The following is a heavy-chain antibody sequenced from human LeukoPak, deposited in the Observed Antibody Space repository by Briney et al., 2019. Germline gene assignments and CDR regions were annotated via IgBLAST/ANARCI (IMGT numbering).Heavy chain of an antibody. J-gene: IGHJ3*02. D-gene: IGHD1-26*01. Sequence: GGSLRLSCAASGFTFSDYYMSWIRQAPGKGLEWVSYISSSGSTIYYADSVKGRFTISRDNAKNSLYLQMNSLRAEDTALYYCARRPSYSDAFDIWGQGTMVTVSS. CDR2: ISSSGSTI. CDR3: ARRPSYSDAFDI. CDR1: GFTFSDYY. V-gene: IGHV3-11*01.